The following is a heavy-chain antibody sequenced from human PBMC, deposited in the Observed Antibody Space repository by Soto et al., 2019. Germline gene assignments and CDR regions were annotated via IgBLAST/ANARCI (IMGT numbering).Heavy chain of an antibody. CDR2: ISSSSSYI. V-gene: IGHV3-21*01. CDR3: ASWIAVAGTLKDFDY. D-gene: IGHD6-19*01. CDR1: GFTFNSYS. J-gene: IGHJ4*02. Sequence: GGSLRLSCAASGFTFNSYSMNWFRQAPGKGLEWVSSISSSSSYIYYADSVKGRFTISRDNAKNTLYLQMNSLRAEDTAVYYCASWIAVAGTLKDFDYWGQGTLVTVSS.